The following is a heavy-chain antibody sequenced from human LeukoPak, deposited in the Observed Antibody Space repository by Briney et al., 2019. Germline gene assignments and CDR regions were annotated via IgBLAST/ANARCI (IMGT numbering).Heavy chain of an antibody. D-gene: IGHD3-3*01. Sequence: SETLSLTCTVSGGSISSYYWGWIRQPPGKGLEWIGSIYSSGSTYYNPSLKSRVTISVDTPKNQFSLKLSSVTAADTAMYYCATNEWSGYYFEYWGQGTLVPVSS. J-gene: IGHJ4*02. CDR2: IYSSGST. V-gene: IGHV4-39*01. CDR1: GGSISSYY. CDR3: ATNEWSGYYFEY.